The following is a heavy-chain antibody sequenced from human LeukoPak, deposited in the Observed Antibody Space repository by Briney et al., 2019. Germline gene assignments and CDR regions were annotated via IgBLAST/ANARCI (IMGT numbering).Heavy chain of an antibody. CDR2: IYYSGST. J-gene: IGHJ4*02. CDR1: GGSISSYY. Sequence: SETLSLTCTVSGGSISSYYWSWIRQPPGKGLEWIGYIYYSGSTNYNPSLKSRVTISVDTSKNQFSLKLSSVTAADTAVYYCARGQLELSYWGQGTLVTVSS. V-gene: IGHV4-59*08. CDR3: ARGQLELSY. D-gene: IGHD1-1*01.